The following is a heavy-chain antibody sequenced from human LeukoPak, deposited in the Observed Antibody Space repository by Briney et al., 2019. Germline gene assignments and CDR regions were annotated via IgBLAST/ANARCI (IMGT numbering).Heavy chain of an antibody. J-gene: IGHJ4*02. CDR2: ISSSSSYI. CDR1: GFTFSSYS. CDR3: ARSGGGSNFDY. Sequence: GGSLRLSCAASGFTFSSYSMNWVRQAPGKGLEWVSSISSSSSYIYYADSVKGRFTISRDNAKNSLYPQMNSLRAEDTAVYYCARSGGGSNFDYWGQGTLVTVSS. D-gene: IGHD2-15*01. V-gene: IGHV3-21*01.